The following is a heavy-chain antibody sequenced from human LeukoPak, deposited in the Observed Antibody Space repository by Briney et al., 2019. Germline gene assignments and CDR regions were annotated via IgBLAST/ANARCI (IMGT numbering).Heavy chain of an antibody. CDR1: GGTFSSYA. V-gene: IGHV1-69*06. CDR2: IIPIFGTA. CDR3: VLFVYYDSSGYSSTDAFDI. J-gene: IGHJ3*02. D-gene: IGHD3-22*01. Sequence: SVKVSCKASGGTFSSYAISWVRQAPGQGLEWMGGIIPIFGTANYAQKFQGRVTITADKSTSTAYMELSSLRFEDTAVYYCVLFVYYDSSGYSSTDAFDIWGQGTMVTVSS.